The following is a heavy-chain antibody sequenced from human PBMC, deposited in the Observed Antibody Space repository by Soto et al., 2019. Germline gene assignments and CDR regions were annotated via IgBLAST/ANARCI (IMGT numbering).Heavy chain of an antibody. CDR1: GGSISSGGYY. V-gene: IGHV4-31*03. Sequence: TSETLSLTCTVSGGSISSGGYYWSWIRQHPGKGLEWIGYIYYSGSTYYNPSLKSRVTISVDTSKNQFSLKLSSVTAADTAVYYCASRGYCSGGSCYPFDYWGQGTLVTVSS. CDR2: IYYSGST. D-gene: IGHD2-15*01. J-gene: IGHJ4*02. CDR3: ASRGYCSGGSCYPFDY.